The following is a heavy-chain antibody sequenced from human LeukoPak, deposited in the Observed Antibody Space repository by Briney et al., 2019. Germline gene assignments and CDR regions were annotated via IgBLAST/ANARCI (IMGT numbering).Heavy chain of an antibody. CDR2: INPNTGNP. V-gene: IGHV7-4-1*02. J-gene: IGHJ5*01. CDR3: ARAYQRLGGLSFPDS. D-gene: IGHD3-16*02. CDR1: GYTFTNYA. Sequence: ASVKVSCKASGYTFTNYAMNWVRQAPGQGLEWMGWINPNTGNPTYAQGFTGRFVFSLDTSATTTYLQISGLKAEDTAVYYCARAYQRLGGLSFPDSWGQGTLVTVSS.